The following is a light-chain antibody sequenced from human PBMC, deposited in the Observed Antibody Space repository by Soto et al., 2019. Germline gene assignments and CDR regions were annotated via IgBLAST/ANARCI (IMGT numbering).Light chain of an antibody. CDR3: QQCKNYRT. J-gene: IGKJ1*01. CDR1: QSINRW. Sequence: DIQMTQSPPTLPASVGDRVSITCRASQSINRWLAWYQQKPGKAPKLLIYDVSTLQSGVPSRFSGSGSETEFTLTISSLQPDDFATYYCQQCKNYRTFGPGTKVDIK. V-gene: IGKV1-5*01. CDR2: DVS.